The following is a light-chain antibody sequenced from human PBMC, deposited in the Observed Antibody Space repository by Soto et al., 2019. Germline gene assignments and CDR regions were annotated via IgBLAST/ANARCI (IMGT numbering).Light chain of an antibody. CDR2: GAS. CDR1: QSVSNNY. V-gene: IGKV3-20*01. CDR3: QQYGSPPLT. Sequence: EIVFAQSPGTLSLSPGERATLSCRASQSVSNNYLAWYQQKPGQAPRLLIYGASNRATGIPDRFSGGESGTDFTLTISRLEPEDFAVYYCQQYGSPPLTFGPGTKVDIK. J-gene: IGKJ3*01.